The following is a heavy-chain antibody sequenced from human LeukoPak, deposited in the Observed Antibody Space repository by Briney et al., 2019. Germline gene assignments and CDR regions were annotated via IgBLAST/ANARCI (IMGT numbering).Heavy chain of an antibody. CDR3: ARDLATMVRRVSPIPHYYYMDV. CDR2: IIPIFGTA. V-gene: IGHV1-69*05. D-gene: IGHD3-10*01. J-gene: IGHJ6*03. CDR1: GGTFSSYA. Sequence: SVRDSCKASGGTFSSYAISWVRQAPGQGLEWMGRIIPIFGTAIDAQKLQGRFTITTDESTSTAYMELSSLRSEDTAVYYCARDLATMVRRVSPIPHYYYMDVWGKGTTVTVSS.